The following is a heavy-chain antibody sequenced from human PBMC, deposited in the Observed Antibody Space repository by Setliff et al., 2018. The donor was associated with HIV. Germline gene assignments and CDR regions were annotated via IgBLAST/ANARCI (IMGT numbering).Heavy chain of an antibody. CDR2: INWSGGRT. CDR3: ARPIRGTHYSYMDV. CDR1: GFTFSSYA. Sequence: LSLSCAASGFTFSSYAMSWVRQAPGKGLEWVSGINWSGGRTDSADSVKGRSTISRDNARNCLYLQMNSLRAEDTALYYCARPIRGTHYSYMDVWGKGTTVTVSS. J-gene: IGHJ6*03. V-gene: IGHV3-20*04. D-gene: IGHD3-16*01.